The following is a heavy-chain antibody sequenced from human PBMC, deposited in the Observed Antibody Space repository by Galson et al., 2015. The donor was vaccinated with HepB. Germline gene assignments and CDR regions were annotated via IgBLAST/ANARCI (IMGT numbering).Heavy chain of an antibody. CDR2: INPSGGST. D-gene: IGHD3-16*01. CDR3: ARDRRRYDYVYGMDV. J-gene: IGHJ6*02. CDR1: GYTFTSYY. Sequence: SVKVSCKASGYTFTSYYMHWVRQAPGQGLEWMGIINPSGGSTSYAQKFQGRVTMTRDTSTSTVYMELSSLRSEDTAVYYCARDRRRYDYVYGMDVWGQGTTVTVSS. V-gene: IGHV1-46*01.